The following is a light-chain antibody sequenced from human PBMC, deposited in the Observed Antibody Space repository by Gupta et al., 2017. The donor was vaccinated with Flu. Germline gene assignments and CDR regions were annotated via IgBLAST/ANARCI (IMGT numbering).Light chain of an antibody. Sequence: DIQMTQSPSSLSASVGDRVTITCQASQDISNYLNWYQQKPGKAPKLLIYDASNLETGVPSRFSGSGSGTDFTFTISSLQPEDIATYYCQQYDNLPPIKVNFGPGTKVDIK. CDR3: QQYDNLPPIKVN. CDR2: DAS. V-gene: IGKV1-33*01. CDR1: QDISNY. J-gene: IGKJ3*01.